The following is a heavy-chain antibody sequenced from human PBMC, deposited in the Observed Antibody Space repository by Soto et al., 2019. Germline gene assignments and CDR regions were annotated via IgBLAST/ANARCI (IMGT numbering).Heavy chain of an antibody. V-gene: IGHV1-69*12. Sequence: QVQLVQSGAEVKKPGSSVKVSCKASGGTFSSYAISWVRQAPGQGLEWMGGIIPIFGTANYAQKFQGKVTITADETSSTAHTVPSSVRSYDTHVCYCARSCKPMLVVLCHCDYWGQGTLVTVSA. CDR1: GGTFSSYA. CDR3: ARSCKPMLVVLCHCDY. CDR2: IIPIFGTA. J-gene: IGHJ4*02. D-gene: IGHD3-22*01.